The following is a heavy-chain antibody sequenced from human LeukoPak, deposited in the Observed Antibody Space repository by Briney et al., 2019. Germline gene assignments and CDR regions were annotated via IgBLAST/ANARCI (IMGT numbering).Heavy chain of an antibody. V-gene: IGHV4-30-4*01. D-gene: IGHD3-3*01. CDR3: ARGPGLRFLEWFSSPHYYYYYGMDV. Sequence: ASQTLSLTCTVSGGSISSGDYYWSWIRQPPGRGLEWIVYIYYSGTTYYNPSLRSRVTISVDTSKNQFSLKLSSVTAADTAVYYCARGPGLRFLEWFSSPHYYYYYGMDVWGQGTTVTVSS. CDR1: GGSISSGDYY. J-gene: IGHJ6*02. CDR2: IYYSGTT.